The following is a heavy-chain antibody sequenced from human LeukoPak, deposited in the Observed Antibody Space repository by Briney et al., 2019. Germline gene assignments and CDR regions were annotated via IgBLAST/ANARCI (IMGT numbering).Heavy chain of an antibody. D-gene: IGHD2-15*01. CDR1: GFTFSNYA. V-gene: IGHV3-23*01. J-gene: IGHJ4*02. CDR3: AKGGVVVVVAALYYFDY. CDR2: ISGSGGST. Sequence: GGSLRLSCAASGFTFSNYAMSWVRQAPGKGLEWVSAISGSGGSTYYADSVKGRFTISRDNSKNTLYLQMNSLRAEDTAVYYCAKGGVVVVVAALYYFDYWGQGTLVTVSS.